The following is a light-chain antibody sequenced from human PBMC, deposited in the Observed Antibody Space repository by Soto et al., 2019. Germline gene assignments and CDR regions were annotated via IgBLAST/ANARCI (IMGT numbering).Light chain of an antibody. CDR3: CSFAGRGSWV. CDR1: SSDVGSYNL. Sequence: QSALTQPASVSGSPGQSITLSCTGTSSDVGSYNLVSWFQQHPGKAPKLIIYEGSKRPSGVSTRFSGAKSGNTATLTISGLQAEDEADYHCCSFAGRGSWVFGGGTKLTVL. CDR2: EGS. J-gene: IGLJ3*02. V-gene: IGLV2-23*01.